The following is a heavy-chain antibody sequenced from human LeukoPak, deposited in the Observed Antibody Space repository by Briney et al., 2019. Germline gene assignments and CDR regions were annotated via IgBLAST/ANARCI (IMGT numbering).Heavy chain of an antibody. D-gene: IGHD6-19*01. Sequence: GGSLRLSCAASGFAFSSFAMGWVRQSPGKGMEWLSTINGGGNPTFYADSVKGRFTISRDNSKNTLYLHMDSLRPDDTAIYYCTKEIHVAVSVADYYYFYMDVWGRGTAVTVSS. CDR1: GFAFSSFA. J-gene: IGHJ6*03. CDR2: INGGGNPT. CDR3: TKEIHVAVSVADYYYFYMDV. V-gene: IGHV3-23*01.